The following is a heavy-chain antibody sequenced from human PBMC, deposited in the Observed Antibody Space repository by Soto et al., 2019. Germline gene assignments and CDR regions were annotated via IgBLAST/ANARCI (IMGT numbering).Heavy chain of an antibody. Sequence: PGESLKISCTASGFTFSDYDMHWFRQGSGKGLQWVSTIGPARDPYYTRSVKGRFTISRENARNAMFLQMNSVTVGDTAVYYCARAYSGRLPRRADYYYALDVWGQGTMVTVS. D-gene: IGHD2-15*01. CDR3: ARAYSGRLPRRADYYYALDV. V-gene: IGHV3-13*05. CDR1: GFTFSDYD. CDR2: IGPARDP. J-gene: IGHJ6*02.